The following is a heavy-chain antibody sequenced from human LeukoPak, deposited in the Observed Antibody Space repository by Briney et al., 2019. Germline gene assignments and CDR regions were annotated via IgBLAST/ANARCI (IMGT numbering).Heavy chain of an antibody. J-gene: IGHJ4*02. CDR3: AKDTSRHVWGSYRLNPSLDY. V-gene: IGHV3-30*02. CDR1: GFTFSSYG. CDR2: TRYDGSNK. Sequence: PGGSLRLSCAASGFTFSSYGMYWVRQAPGKGLEWVAFTRYDGSNKYYADSVKGRFTISRDNSKNTLYLQMNSLRAEDTALYYCAKDTSRHVWGSYRLNPSLDYWGQGTLVTVSS. D-gene: IGHD3-16*02.